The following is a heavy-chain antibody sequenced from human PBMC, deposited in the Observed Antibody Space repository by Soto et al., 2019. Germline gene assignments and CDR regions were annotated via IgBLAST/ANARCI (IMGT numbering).Heavy chain of an antibody. D-gene: IGHD2-15*01. CDR3: TRVVGYSVVVVAADHDAFDI. CDR1: GFTFGDYA. J-gene: IGHJ3*02. V-gene: IGHV3-49*03. CDR2: IRSKAYGGTT. Sequence: GGSLRLSCTASGFTFGDYAMSWFRQAPGKGLEWVGFIRSKAYGGTTEYAASVKGRFTISRDDSKSIAYLQMNSLKTEDTAVYYCTRVVGYSVVVVAADHDAFDIWGQGTMVTVSS.